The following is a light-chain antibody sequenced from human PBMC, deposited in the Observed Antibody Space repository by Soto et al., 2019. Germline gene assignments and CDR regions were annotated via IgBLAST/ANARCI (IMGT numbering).Light chain of an antibody. CDR3: QKYNSAPLT. Sequence: DIQITQSPSSLSASVGDIVAITCRASQAINNYLAWYQQKPGKFPKLLIYAASTLHPGVPSRFSGSGSGTDFTLTISSLQPEDVATYYCQKYNSAPLTFGPGTRLEI. CDR2: AAS. V-gene: IGKV1-27*01. CDR1: QAINNY. J-gene: IGKJ5*01.